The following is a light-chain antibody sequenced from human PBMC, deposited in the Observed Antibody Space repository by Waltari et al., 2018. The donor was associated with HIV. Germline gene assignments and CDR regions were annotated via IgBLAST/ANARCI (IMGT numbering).Light chain of an antibody. Sequence: DVALTQSPLSLPVTVGPTASISFRSTHSLVFSDGKIYLSWFQQRPGQSPRRLRCYVSNRDSGVPDRFSGSGSGTNFTLRISRVESGDVGVYYCMQGTHWPVTFGQGTRLEIK. CDR2: YVS. CDR3: MQGTHWPVT. CDR1: HSLVFSDGKIY. V-gene: IGKV2-30*01. J-gene: IGKJ5*01.